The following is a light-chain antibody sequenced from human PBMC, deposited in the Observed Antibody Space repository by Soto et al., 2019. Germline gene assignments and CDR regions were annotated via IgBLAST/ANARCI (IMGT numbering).Light chain of an antibody. Sequence: DIQTTQSPSTLSASVGDGVTITCRASQSISTWLAWYQQKPGKAPKLLIYDASTLESGVPSRFSGSGSGTEFTLTISSLQPDDFATYYCQQYSIYWNTFGQGTKLEIK. V-gene: IGKV1-5*01. CDR1: QSISTW. CDR2: DAS. CDR3: QQYSIYWNT. J-gene: IGKJ2*01.